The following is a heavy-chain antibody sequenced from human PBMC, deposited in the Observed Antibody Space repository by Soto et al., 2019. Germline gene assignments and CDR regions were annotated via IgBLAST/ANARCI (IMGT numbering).Heavy chain of an antibody. CDR3: TTAYYYGSGSPLLGYYYYYGMDV. D-gene: IGHD3-10*01. CDR2: IKSKTDGGTT. V-gene: IGHV3-15*01. CDR1: GFTFSNAW. Sequence: SGGSLRLSCAASGFTFSNAWMSWVRQAPGKGLEWVGRIKSKTDGGTTDYAAPVKGRFTISRDDSKNTLYLQMNSLKTEDTAVYYCTTAYYYGSGSPLLGYYYYYGMDVWGQGTTVTVSS. J-gene: IGHJ6*02.